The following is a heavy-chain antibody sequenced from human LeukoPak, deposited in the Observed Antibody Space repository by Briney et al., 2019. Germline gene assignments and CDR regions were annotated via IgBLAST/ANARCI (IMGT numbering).Heavy chain of an antibody. Sequence: PGGSLRLSCAASGFTFNRNAISWVRQAPGKGLEWVSTIGGSGDKTFYADSVKGRFTISRVNSKNMVHLQMNSLTGEDTALYYCVRRGDASSGWGDHDFWGQGALVTVSS. CDR3: VRRGDASSGWGDHDF. V-gene: IGHV3-23*01. J-gene: IGHJ4*02. CDR2: IGGSGDKT. CDR1: GFTFNRNA. D-gene: IGHD6-19*01.